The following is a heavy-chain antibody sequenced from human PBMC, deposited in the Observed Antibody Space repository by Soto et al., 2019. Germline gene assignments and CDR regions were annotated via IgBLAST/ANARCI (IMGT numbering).Heavy chain of an antibody. CDR2: IIPIFGTA. Sequence: QVQLVQSGAEVKKPGSSVKVSCKASGGTFSSYAISWVRQAPGQGLEWMGGIIPIFGTANYAQKFQGRVTITADESTSTAYMELSSLRSEDTAVYYCARRCSSTSCYGKAYGMDVWGQGTTVTVSS. J-gene: IGHJ6*02. CDR1: GGTFSSYA. V-gene: IGHV1-69*01. CDR3: ARRCSSTSCYGKAYGMDV. D-gene: IGHD2-2*01.